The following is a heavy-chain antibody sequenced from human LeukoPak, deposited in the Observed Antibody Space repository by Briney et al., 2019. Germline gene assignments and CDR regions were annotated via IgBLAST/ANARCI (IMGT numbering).Heavy chain of an antibody. D-gene: IGHD3-22*01. CDR1: GGSISSSYY. Sequence: KPSGTLSLTCAVSGGSISSSYYWSWIRQPPGKGLEWIGYIYYSGSTNYNPSLKSRVTISVDTSKNQFSLRLSSVTAADTAVYYCARVTGYMIEDYFDYWGQGTLVTVSS. J-gene: IGHJ4*02. CDR3: ARVTGYMIEDYFDY. CDR2: IYYSGST. V-gene: IGHV4-61*01.